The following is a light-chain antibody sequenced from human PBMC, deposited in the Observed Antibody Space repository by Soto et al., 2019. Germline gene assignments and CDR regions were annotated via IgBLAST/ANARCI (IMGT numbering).Light chain of an antibody. CDR1: QSLSATY. CDR3: QQYGRSPPWT. CDR2: GAS. V-gene: IGKV3-20*01. J-gene: IGKJ1*01. Sequence: EIVLTQSPGTLSLSPGDTATLSCRASQSLSATYLAWYQQKPGQAPRLLIYGASSRATGIPDRFGGSGSGTDFTLTISRLEPEDSAVYYWQQYGRSPPWTFGQGTKVEIK.